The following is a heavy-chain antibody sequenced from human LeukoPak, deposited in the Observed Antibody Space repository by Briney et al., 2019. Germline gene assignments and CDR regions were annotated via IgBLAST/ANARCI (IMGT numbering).Heavy chain of an antibody. CDR1: GGSISSGGYS. V-gene: IGHV4-31*03. CDR2: IYYSGST. CDR3: ALRKGVVTYFDY. Sequence: SQTLSLTCTVSGGSISSGGYSWSWIRQHPGKGLEWIGYIYYSGSTYYNPSLKSRVTISVDTSRNQFSLKLSSVTAADTAVYYCALRKGVVTYFDYWGQGTLVTVSS. D-gene: IGHD3-22*01. J-gene: IGHJ4*02.